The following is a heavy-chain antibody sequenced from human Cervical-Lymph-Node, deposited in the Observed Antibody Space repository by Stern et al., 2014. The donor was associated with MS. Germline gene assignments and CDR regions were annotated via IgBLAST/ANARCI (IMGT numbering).Heavy chain of an antibody. V-gene: IGHV1-69*01. CDR1: GGTFSKFP. J-gene: IGHJ5*02. D-gene: IGHD6-13*01. CDR3: ALSSETSDRWYSLGYDL. CDR2: IFPVFGTP. Sequence: QVQLVQSGAEVTTPGSSVTVSCKASGGTFSKFPSSWVRQAPGQGLDWMGGIFPVFGTPTYAQEFRGRVTITADVSTSTVYMELSSLRSDDTAVYYCALSSETSDRWYSLGYDLWGQGTLVTVSS.